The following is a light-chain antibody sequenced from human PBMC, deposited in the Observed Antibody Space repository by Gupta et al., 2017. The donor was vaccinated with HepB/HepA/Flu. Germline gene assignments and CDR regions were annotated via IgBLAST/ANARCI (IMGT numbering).Light chain of an antibody. J-gene: IGLJ2*01. CDR3: AAWDDSLNSVV. V-gene: IGLV1-44*01. CDR2: GNN. CDR1: SSNIGSNT. Sequence: QSVLTHPPSASGTPGQRVTISCSGSSSNIGSNTVNWYQHLPGTAPKLLIYGNNQRPSGVPDRFSGSNSGTSASLAISGLQSEDEADYYCAAWDDSLNSVVFGGGTKLTVL.